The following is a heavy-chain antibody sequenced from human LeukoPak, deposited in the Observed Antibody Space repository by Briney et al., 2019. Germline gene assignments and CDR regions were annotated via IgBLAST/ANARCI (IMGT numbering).Heavy chain of an antibody. J-gene: IGHJ1*01. CDR1: GYTFTGYY. V-gene: IGHV1-2*02. CDR2: INPNSGGT. CDR3: ARDDGCCSGGSCFTEYFQH. D-gene: IGHD2-15*01. Sequence: ASVKVSCKASGYTFTGYYMHWVRQAPGQGLEWMGWINPNSGGTNYAQKFQGRVAMTRDTSISTAYMELSRLRSDDTAVYYCARDDGCCSGGSCFTEYFQHWGQGTLVTVSS.